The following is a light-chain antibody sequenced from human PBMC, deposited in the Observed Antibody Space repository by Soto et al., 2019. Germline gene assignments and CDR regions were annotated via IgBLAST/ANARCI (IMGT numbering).Light chain of an antibody. CDR2: EVT. J-gene: IGLJ2*01. V-gene: IGLV2-8*01. CDR1: SSDVGRYNY. Sequence: QPVLTQPPSASGSPGQSVTISCTGTSSDVGRYNYVSWYQQHPGKVPKLMIYEVTKRPSGVPDRFSGSKSGNAASLTVSGLQAEDEADYYCSSYAGSNNFVFGGGTKLTVL. CDR3: SSYAGSNNFV.